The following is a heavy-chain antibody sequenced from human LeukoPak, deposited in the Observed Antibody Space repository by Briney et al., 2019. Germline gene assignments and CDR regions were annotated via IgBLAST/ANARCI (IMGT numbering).Heavy chain of an antibody. J-gene: IGHJ6*03. CDR3: AKAPTSYYNYMDV. Sequence: GRSLRLSCAASGFTFSSYAMSWVRHAPGKGLEWVSDISGSGGRTYYADSVKGRFTISRDTSKNTLYLQMNSLRAEDTAVYYCAKAPTSYYNYMDVWGKGTTVTVSS. CDR2: ISGSGGRT. CDR1: GFTFSSYA. V-gene: IGHV3-23*01.